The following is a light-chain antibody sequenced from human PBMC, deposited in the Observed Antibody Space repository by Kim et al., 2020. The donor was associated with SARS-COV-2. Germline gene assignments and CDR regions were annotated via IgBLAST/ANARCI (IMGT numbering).Light chain of an antibody. CDR3: NSRDSNDNVV. CDR1: SLRSYY. V-gene: IGLV3-19*01. CDR2: GKN. Sequence: SSELTQDPAVSVALGQTVRITCQGDSLRSYYATWYQQKPGQAPILVIYGKNNRPSGITDRFSGSSSGNTASLTITGTQAGDEADYYCNSRDSNDNVVFGG. J-gene: IGLJ2*01.